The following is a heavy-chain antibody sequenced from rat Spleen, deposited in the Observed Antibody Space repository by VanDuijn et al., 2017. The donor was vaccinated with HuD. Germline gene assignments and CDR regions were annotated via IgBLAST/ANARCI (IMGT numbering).Heavy chain of an antibody. J-gene: IGHJ3*01. D-gene: IGHD1-10*01. Sequence: EVQLVESGGGLVQPGRSLKLSCVASGFSFTDYNMAWVRQAPTKDLQWVTSISTGGGYTYYRDSVTGRFTISRDNAKSTIYLQMDSLRSEDTASYYCARHGDNYGWFAYWGQGTLVTVSS. V-gene: IGHV5-25*01. CDR2: ISTGGGYT. CDR3: ARHGDNYGWFAY. CDR1: GFSFTDYN.